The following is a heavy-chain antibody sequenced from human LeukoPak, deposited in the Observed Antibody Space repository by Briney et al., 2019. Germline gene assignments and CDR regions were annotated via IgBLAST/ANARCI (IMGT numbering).Heavy chain of an antibody. CDR1: GGSFSGYY. Sequence: PSETLSLTCAVYGGSFSGYYWSWIRQPPGKGLEWIGEINHSGSTNYNPSLKSRVTISVDTSKNQFSLKLSPVTAADTAVYYCARGPYSRKGYFDYWGQGTLVTVSS. J-gene: IGHJ4*02. CDR2: INHSGST. D-gene: IGHD3-16*01. V-gene: IGHV4-34*01. CDR3: ARGPYSRKGYFDY.